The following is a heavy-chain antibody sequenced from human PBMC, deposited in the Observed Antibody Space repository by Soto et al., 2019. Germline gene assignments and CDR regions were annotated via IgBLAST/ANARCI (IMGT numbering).Heavy chain of an antibody. CDR3: AREVVAASGYFDY. CDR2: IIPILGIA. Sequence: QVQLVQSGAEVKKPGSSVKVSCKASGGTFSSYTISWVRQAPGQGLEWMGRIIPILGIANYAQKFQGRVTITADKSTSTAYRELSSLRSEDTAVYYCAREVVAASGYFDYWGQGTLVTVSS. D-gene: IGHD2-15*01. CDR1: GGTFSSYT. J-gene: IGHJ4*02. V-gene: IGHV1-69*08.